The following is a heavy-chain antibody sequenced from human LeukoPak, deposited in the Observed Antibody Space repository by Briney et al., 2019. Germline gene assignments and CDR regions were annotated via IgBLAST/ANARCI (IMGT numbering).Heavy chain of an antibody. D-gene: IGHD3-22*01. CDR1: GFTVSSNY. Sequence: GGSLRLSCAASGFTVSSNYMSWVRQAPGQGLEWVSVIYSGGSTYYADSVKGRFTISRDNSKNTLYLQMNSLRAEDTAVYYCARDPDYYDSSVDYWGQGTLVTVSS. V-gene: IGHV3-53*01. J-gene: IGHJ4*02. CDR3: ARDPDYYDSSVDY. CDR2: IYSGGST.